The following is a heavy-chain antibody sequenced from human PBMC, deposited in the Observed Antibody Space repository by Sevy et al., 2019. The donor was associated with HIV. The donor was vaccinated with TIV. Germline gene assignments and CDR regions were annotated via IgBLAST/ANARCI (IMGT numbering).Heavy chain of an antibody. CDR2: ISNSGNTI. CDR3: ARDLPPSATTVAHFDY. Sequence: GGSLRLSCTASGFTFSTYEMNWVRQAPGKGLEWVSYISNSGNTIYYSDSVKGRFTISRDNAKNSLYLQMNSPRAADTAVYYCARDLPPSATTVAHFDYWGRGTLVTVSS. V-gene: IGHV3-48*03. D-gene: IGHD4-17*01. CDR1: GFTFSTYE. J-gene: IGHJ4*02.